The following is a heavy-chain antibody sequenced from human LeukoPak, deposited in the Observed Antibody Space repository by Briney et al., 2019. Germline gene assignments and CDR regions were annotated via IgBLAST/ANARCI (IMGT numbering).Heavy chain of an antibody. CDR1: GFTFSSYA. CDR3: AREVYYYDSSGYYFDY. V-gene: IGHV3-30*04. Sequence: GRSLRLSCAASGFTFSSYAMHWVRQAPGKGLEWVAVISYDGSNKYYADSVKGRFTISRDNSKNTLYLQMNSLRAEDTAVYYCAREVYYYDSSGYYFDYWGQGTLVTVSS. D-gene: IGHD3-22*01. J-gene: IGHJ4*02. CDR2: ISYDGSNK.